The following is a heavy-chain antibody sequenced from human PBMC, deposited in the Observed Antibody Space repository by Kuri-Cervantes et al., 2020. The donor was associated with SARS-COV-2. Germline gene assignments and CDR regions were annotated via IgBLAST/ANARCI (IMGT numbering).Heavy chain of an antibody. CDR3: VKDGDNWNFDY. D-gene: IGHD1-20*01. Sequence: GESLKISCAASGFTFSGHWIHWVRQAPGKGLVWVSRINPDGNYTNKADSVKGRFTLYRDNSKNMLFLQMNSLRADDTAVYYCVKDGDNWNFDYWGQGTLVTVSS. J-gene: IGHJ4*02. CDR2: INPDGNYT. V-gene: IGHV3-74*01. CDR1: GFTFSGHW.